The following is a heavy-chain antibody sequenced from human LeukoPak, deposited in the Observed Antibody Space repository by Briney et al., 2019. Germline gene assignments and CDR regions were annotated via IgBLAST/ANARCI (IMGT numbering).Heavy chain of an antibody. CDR1: GGSIRSSSYY. CDR2: IYYSGST. CDR3: ATTSVYSYGYFEY. J-gene: IGHJ4*02. Sequence: SETLSLTCTVSGGSIRSSSYYWGWIRQPPGTGLEWTGSIYYSGSTYYNPSLKSRVTISVDTSKNQFSLKLSSVTAADTAVYYCATTSVYSYGYFEYWGQGTLVTVSS. D-gene: IGHD5-18*01. V-gene: IGHV4-39*01.